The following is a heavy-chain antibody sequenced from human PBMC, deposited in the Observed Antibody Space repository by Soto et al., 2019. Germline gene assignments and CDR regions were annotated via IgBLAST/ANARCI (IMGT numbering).Heavy chain of an antibody. V-gene: IGHV2-5*01. CDR1: GFSLSTSGVG. CDR3: AHRYYYYGMDV. CDR2: IYLNDDK. Sequence: QITLKESGPTLVKPTQTLTLTCTFSGFSLSTSGVGVGWIRQPPGKALEWLALIYLNDDKRYSPSLKSMLTITKETSKKQVVLTMTNMNPVDTATYYCAHRYYYYGMDVWGQGTTVTVSS. J-gene: IGHJ6*02.